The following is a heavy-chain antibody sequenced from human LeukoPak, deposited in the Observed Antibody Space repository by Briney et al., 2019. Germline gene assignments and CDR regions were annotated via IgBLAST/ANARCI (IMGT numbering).Heavy chain of an antibody. J-gene: IGHJ2*01. CDR3: ARVAAGRYWYFDL. CDR2: IYYSGST. CDR1: GVSISSYY. Sequence: SETLSLTCTVSGVSISSYYWSWVRQPPGKGLEWIGYIYYSGSTNYNPSLKSRVTISVDTAKNKFSLKLSTVHAADTAEDYWARVAAGRYWYFDLWGRGTLVTVSS. V-gene: IGHV4-59*01.